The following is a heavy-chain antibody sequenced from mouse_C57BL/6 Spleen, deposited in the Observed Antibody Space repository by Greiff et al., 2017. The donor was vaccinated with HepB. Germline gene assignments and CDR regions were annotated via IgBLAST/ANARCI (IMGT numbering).Heavy chain of an antibody. J-gene: IGHJ1*03. CDR2: IDPSDSYT. D-gene: IGHD1-1*01. Sequence: QVQLKQPGAELVMPGASVKLSCKASGYTFTSYWMHWVKQRPGQGLEWIGEIDPSDSYTNYNQKFKGKSTLTVDKSSSTAYMQLSSLTSEDSAVYYCARLLPDWYFDVWGTGTTVTVSS. V-gene: IGHV1-69*01. CDR1: GYTFTSYW. CDR3: ARLLPDWYFDV.